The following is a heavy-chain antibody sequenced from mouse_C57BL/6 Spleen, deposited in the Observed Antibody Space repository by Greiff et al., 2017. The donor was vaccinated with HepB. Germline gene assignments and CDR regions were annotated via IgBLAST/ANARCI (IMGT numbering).Heavy chain of an antibody. V-gene: IGHV7-3*01. D-gene: IGHD2-5*01. Sequence: DVKLVESGGGLVQPGGSLSLSCAASGFTFTDYYMSWVRQPPGKALEWLGFIRNKANGYTTEYSASVKGRFTISRDNSQSILYLQMNALRAEDSATYYCARWSNYARYFDVWGTGTTVTVSS. CDR3: ARWSNYARYFDV. CDR2: IRNKANGYTT. J-gene: IGHJ1*03. CDR1: GFTFTDYY.